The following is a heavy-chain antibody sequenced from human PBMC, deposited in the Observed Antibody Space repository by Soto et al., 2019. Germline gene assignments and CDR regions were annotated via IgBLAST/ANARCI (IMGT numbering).Heavy chain of an antibody. CDR3: ARGFPITIFGVVIRYNWFDP. CDR1: GGSFSGYY. D-gene: IGHD3-3*01. V-gene: IGHV4-34*01. CDR2: INHSGST. Sequence: SETLSLTCAVYGGSFSGYYWSWIRQPPGKGLEWIGEINHSGSTNYNPSLKSRVTISVDTSKNQFSLKLSSVTAADTAVYYCARGFPITIFGVVIRYNWFDPWGQGTLVTVSS. J-gene: IGHJ5*02.